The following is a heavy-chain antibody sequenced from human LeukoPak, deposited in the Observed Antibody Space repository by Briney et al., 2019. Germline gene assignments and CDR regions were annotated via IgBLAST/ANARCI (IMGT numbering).Heavy chain of an antibody. Sequence: SETLSLTCAVYGGSFSGYYWSWIRQPPGKGLEWIGEINHSGSTNYNPSLKSRVTISVDTSKNQFSLRLSSVTAADTAIYYCARRGYTNRFYFYYYMDVWGKGTTVTISS. CDR2: INHSGST. CDR3: ARRGYTNRFYFYYYMDV. V-gene: IGHV4-34*01. D-gene: IGHD2-15*01. CDR1: GGSFSGYY. J-gene: IGHJ6*03.